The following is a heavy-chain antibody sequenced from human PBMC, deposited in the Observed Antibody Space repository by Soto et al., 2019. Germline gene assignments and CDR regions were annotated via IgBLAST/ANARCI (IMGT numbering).Heavy chain of an antibody. CDR1: GGSFSDYI. Sequence: PSETLSLTCDVYGGSFSDYIWTWIRQTPGKGLQWIGQINHSGSANYNPSLKSRVTISVHTSSSQFSLELSSVTAADTAVYYCARGLISGSHYSGGWHYFDSWGQGTQVTVSS. CDR2: INHSGSA. V-gene: IGHV4-34*01. D-gene: IGHD1-26*01. CDR3: ARGLISGSHYSGGWHYFDS. J-gene: IGHJ4*02.